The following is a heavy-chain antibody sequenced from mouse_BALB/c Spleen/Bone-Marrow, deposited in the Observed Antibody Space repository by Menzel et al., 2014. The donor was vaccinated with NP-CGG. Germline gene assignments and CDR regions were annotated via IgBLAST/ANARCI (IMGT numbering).Heavy chain of an antibody. CDR3: TRDRGDY. CDR1: GFIFSYYA. Sequence: EVHLVESGGGLVKPGGSLKLSCAASGFIFSYYAMSWVRRSPEKRLEWVAEISSGGSYTYYPDTVTGRFTISRDNAKNTLYLEMSSLRSEDTAMYYCTRDRGDYWGQGTSVTVSS. V-gene: IGHV5-9-4*01. J-gene: IGHJ4*01. CDR2: ISSGGSYT. D-gene: IGHD3-1*01.